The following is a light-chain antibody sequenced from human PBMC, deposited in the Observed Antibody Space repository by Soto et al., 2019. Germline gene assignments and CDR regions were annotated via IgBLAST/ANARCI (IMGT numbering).Light chain of an antibody. CDR2: AAS. Sequence: DIQMTQSPSSLSASVEDTVIITCRASQSISNHLNWYQQKPGKAPKLLIFAASSFQSGVPSRYSGNSSGPNFTLTSSCLQTDDFATYYSQQSHSSSLTFGLETKVEIK. CDR1: QSISNH. J-gene: IGKJ1*01. CDR3: QQSHSSSLT. V-gene: IGKV1-39*01.